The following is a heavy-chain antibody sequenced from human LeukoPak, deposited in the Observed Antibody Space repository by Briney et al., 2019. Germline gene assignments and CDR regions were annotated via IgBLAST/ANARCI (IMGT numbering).Heavy chain of an antibody. Sequence: GGTLRLSCKASGFIFGNYYMNWIRQAPGKGLECLSYISSGTINHSNYADSVKGRFTISRDNARNSLYLQMNSLRGEDTAVYYCARTQLDLDGFDIWGQGTTVTVSS. CDR2: ISSGTINHS. V-gene: IGHV3-11*06. CDR1: GFIFGNYY. D-gene: IGHD1-1*01. J-gene: IGHJ3*02. CDR3: ARTQLDLDGFDI.